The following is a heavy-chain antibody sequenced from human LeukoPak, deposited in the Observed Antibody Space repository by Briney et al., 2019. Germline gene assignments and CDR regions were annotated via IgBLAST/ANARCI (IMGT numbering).Heavy chain of an antibody. CDR2: IKQDGSET. J-gene: IGHJ4*02. Sequence: PGGPLRLSCAASGFTVSSNYMSWVRQAPGRGLEWVANIKQDGSETSYVTSVRGRFTISRDNAKNSLYLQMNNLRVEDTAVYFCAREEVKSFDNWGQGTLVTVSS. CDR3: AREEVKSFDN. V-gene: IGHV3-7*03. CDR1: GFTVSSNY.